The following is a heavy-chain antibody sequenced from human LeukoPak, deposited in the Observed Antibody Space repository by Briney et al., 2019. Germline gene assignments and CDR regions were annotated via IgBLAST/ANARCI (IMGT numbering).Heavy chain of an antibody. CDR2: IYYSGST. Sequence: SETLSLTCTVSGGSISSSSYYWGWIRQPPGKGLEWIGSIYYSGSTYYNPSLKSRVTISVDTSKNQFFLKLSSVTAADTAVYYCARRPYYGPRWFDPWGQGTLVTVSS. J-gene: IGHJ5*02. CDR1: GGSISSSSYY. CDR3: ARRPYYGPRWFDP. V-gene: IGHV4-39*01. D-gene: IGHD3-10*01.